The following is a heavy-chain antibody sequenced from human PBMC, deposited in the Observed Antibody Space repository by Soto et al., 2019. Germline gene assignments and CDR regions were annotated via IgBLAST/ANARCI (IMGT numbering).Heavy chain of an antibody. J-gene: IGHJ4*02. CDR2: IYSGGSA. Sequence: EVQLVESGGGLVQPGGSLRLSCAASGFTVSSNYMSWVRQAPGKGLEWVSVIYSGGSAYYADSVKGRFTISRDHSKNTLYSPMNSLRAEDTAVYYCARHGYSYGGGYFDYWGQGTLVTVSS. D-gene: IGHD5-18*01. CDR1: GFTVSSNY. V-gene: IGHV3-66*04. CDR3: ARHGYSYGGGYFDY.